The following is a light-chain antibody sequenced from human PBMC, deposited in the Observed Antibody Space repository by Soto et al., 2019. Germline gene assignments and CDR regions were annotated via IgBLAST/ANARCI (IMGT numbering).Light chain of an antibody. V-gene: IGLV2-8*01. CDR2: EVS. CDR3: SSFSGSNNYV. J-gene: IGLJ1*01. Sequence: QSALTHPPSESGSPGQSVTIACTGTSSDVGDYNFVSWYQQHPGKAPKLMIYEVSERPSGVPDRFSCSKSGNTASLTVSGLQAEDEADYYCSSFSGSNNYVFGPGTKLTVL. CDR1: SSDVGDYNF.